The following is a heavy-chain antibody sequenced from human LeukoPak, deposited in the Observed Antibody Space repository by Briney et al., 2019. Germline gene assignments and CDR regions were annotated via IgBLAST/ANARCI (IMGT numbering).Heavy chain of an antibody. CDR1: GFTFSSYA. D-gene: IGHD3-22*01. CDR2: ISGSGGST. CDR3: AKGQWLLPEYFQH. J-gene: IGHJ1*01. Sequence: GGSLRLSCAASGFTFSSYAMSWVRQAPGKGLEWVSAISGSGGSTYYADSVKGRFTISRDNSKNTLYLQMNSLRDEDTAVYYCAKGQWLLPEYFQHWGQGTLVTVSS. V-gene: IGHV3-23*01.